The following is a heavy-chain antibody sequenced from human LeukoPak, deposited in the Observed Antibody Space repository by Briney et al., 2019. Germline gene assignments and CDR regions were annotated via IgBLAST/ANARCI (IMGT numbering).Heavy chain of an antibody. J-gene: IGHJ3*02. D-gene: IGHD2-15*01. V-gene: IGHV3-7*01. CDR3: ARMGYCSGGSCYSGPPDAFDI. Sequence: GGSLRLSCAASGFTFSSYWMSWVRQALGKGLEWVANIKQDGSEKYYVDSVKGRFTISRDNAKNSLYLQMNSLRAEDTAVYYCARMGYCSGGSCYSGPPDAFDIWGQGTMVTVSS. CDR2: IKQDGSEK. CDR1: GFTFSSYW.